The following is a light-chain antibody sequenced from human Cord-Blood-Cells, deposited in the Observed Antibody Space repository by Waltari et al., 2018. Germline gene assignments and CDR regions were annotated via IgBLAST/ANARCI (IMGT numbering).Light chain of an antibody. V-gene: IGKV1-5*01. CDR3: QQYNSYSYT. Sequence: DIQMTQSPSTLSASVGDSVPITCRASQSISSWLAWNQQKPGKAPKLLIYDASSLESGVPSRFSGSGSGTEFTLTISSLQPDDFATYYCQQYNSYSYTFGQGTKLEIK. J-gene: IGKJ2*01. CDR2: DAS. CDR1: QSISSW.